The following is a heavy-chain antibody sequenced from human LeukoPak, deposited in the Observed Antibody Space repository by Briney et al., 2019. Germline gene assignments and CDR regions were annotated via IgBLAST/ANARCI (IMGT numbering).Heavy chain of an antibody. D-gene: IGHD5-18*01. Sequence: GCLRRSCAASGFTFRDYYMRWVGQAPGKGRGWVSYISSSSSTIYYADSGKGRFTISRDNAKNSLYLQMNSVRAEDTAVYYCARDKRGYNYGNDYWGQGTLVTVSS. J-gene: IGHJ4*02. CDR2: ISSSSSTI. CDR1: GFTFRDYY. CDR3: ARDKRGYNYGNDY. V-gene: IGHV3-11*01.